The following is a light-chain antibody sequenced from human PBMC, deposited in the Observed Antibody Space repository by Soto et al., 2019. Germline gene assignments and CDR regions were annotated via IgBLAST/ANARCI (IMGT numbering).Light chain of an antibody. CDR2: GAS. V-gene: IGKV3-20*01. J-gene: IGKJ5*01. CDR3: QQDGGSPIT. CDR1: QSVSSSY. Sequence: EMVLTQSPGTLSLSPGERATLSCRARQSVSSSYLALYQQKRGQASRLLSYGASSRDTGVPDRFSGSGSVTDFALTICRLAAEDFAVYYCQQDGGSPITSDQGTRLEI.